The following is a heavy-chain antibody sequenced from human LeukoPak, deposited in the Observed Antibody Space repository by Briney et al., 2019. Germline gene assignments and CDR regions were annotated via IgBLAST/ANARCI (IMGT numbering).Heavy chain of an antibody. CDR1: GYTFTGYY. Sequence: ASVKVSCKASGYTFTGYYMHWVRQAPGQGLEWMGWINPNSGGTNYAQKFQGRVTMTRDTSISTAYMELSRLRTDDTAVYYCARISYGDPDDFDYWGQGTLVTVSS. D-gene: IGHD4-17*01. CDR2: INPNSGGT. CDR3: ARISYGDPDDFDY. V-gene: IGHV1-2*02. J-gene: IGHJ4*02.